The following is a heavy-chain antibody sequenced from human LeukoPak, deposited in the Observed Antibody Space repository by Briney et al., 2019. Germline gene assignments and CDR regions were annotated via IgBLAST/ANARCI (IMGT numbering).Heavy chain of an antibody. D-gene: IGHD3-3*01. V-gene: IGHV4-39*01. Sequence: PSETLSLTCTVSGGSISISNYYWGWIRQPPGKGLEWIGSIYYSGTTYYNPSLNSRVTISVDTSKNQFSLKLNSVTAADTAVYYCARVQVFGGYNWLDPWGRGTLVTVSS. J-gene: IGHJ5*02. CDR3: ARVQVFGGYNWLDP. CDR1: GGSISISNYY. CDR2: IYYSGTT.